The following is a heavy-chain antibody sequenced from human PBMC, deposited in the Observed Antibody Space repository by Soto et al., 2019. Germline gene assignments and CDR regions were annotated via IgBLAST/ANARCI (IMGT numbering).Heavy chain of an antibody. V-gene: IGHV3-7*03. CDR3: ARDRPRYYDFWSGPGDY. D-gene: IGHD3-3*01. Sequence: PGGSLRLSCAASGFTFSSYWMSWVRQAPGKGLEWVANIKQDGSEKYYVDSVKGRFTISRDNAKNSLYLQMNSLRAEDTAVYYCARDRPRYYDFWSGPGDYWGQGTLVTVSS. CDR2: IKQDGSEK. CDR1: GFTFSSYW. J-gene: IGHJ4*02.